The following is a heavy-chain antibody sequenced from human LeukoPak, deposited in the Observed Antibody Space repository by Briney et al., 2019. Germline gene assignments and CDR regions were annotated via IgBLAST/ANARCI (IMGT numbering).Heavy chain of an antibody. V-gene: IGHV3-23*01. CDR3: AKSQDFGDYDVAF. J-gene: IGHJ4*02. D-gene: IGHD4-17*01. CDR1: GFTFSSYA. CDR2: VSGSGNRT. Sequence: GGSLRLSCAASGFTFSSYAMSWVRQAPGKGLEWVSSVSGSGNRTYYADSVKGRFTISRDNSKNTLYLQMNSLRAEDTAVYYCAKSQDFGDYDVAFWGQGTLATVSS.